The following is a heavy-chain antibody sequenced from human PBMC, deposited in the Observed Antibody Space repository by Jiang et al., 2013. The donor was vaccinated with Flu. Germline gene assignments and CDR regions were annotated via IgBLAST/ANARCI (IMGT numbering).Heavy chain of an antibody. CDR2: TYYRSKWYN. CDR1: GDSVSSNSAA. D-gene: IGHD3-22*01. J-gene: IGHJ4*02. Sequence: QTLSLTCAISGDSVSSNSAAWNWIRQSPSRGLEWLGRTYYRSKWYNDYAVSVKSRITINPDTSKNQFSLQLNSVTPEDTAVYYCARDNYAARYYDSSGYYKLGGFDYWGQGTLVTVSS. CDR3: ARDNYAARYYDSSGYYKLGGFDY. V-gene: IGHV6-1*01.